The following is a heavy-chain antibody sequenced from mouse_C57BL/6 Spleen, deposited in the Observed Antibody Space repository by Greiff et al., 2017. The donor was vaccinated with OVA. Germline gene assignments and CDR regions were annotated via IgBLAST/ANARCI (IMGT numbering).Heavy chain of an antibody. CDR2: IYPSDSET. D-gene: IGHD3-2*02. V-gene: IGHV1-61*01. J-gene: IGHJ3*01. CDR3: VTAQATAY. Sequence: VQLQQPGAELVRPGSSVKLSCKASGYTFTSYWMDWVKQRPGQGLEWIGNIYPSDSETHYNQKFKDKATLTVDKSSSTAYMQLSSLTSEDSAVYYCVTAQATAYWGQGTLVTVSA. CDR1: GYTFTSYW.